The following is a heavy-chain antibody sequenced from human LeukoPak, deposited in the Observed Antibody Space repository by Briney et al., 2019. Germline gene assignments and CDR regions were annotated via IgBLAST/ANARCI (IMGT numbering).Heavy chain of an antibody. Sequence: PGGSPRLSCAASGFTFSSYAMHWVRQAPGKGLEYVSAISSNGGSTYYANSVKGRFTISRDNSKNTLYLQMGSLRAEDMAVYYCARGGRVWWLSQPIDYWGQGTLVTVSS. V-gene: IGHV3-64*01. CDR3: ARGGRVWWLSQPIDY. CDR2: ISSNGGST. J-gene: IGHJ4*02. D-gene: IGHD5-12*01. CDR1: GFTFSSYA.